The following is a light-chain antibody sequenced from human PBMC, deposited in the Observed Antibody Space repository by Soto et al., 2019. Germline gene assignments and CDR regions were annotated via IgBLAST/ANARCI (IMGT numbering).Light chain of an antibody. CDR2: GAS. CDR1: QSIRSW. CDR3: QHYHSDPWT. V-gene: IGKV1-5*01. J-gene: IGKJ1*01. Sequence: DIQMTQSPSTLSASVGDRVTITCRASQSIRSWLAWYQWKPGKAPKLLIYGASSLESGVPLRFSSSGSGTEFTLTIISLQPDDFATYYCQHYHSDPWTFGQGTKVEVK.